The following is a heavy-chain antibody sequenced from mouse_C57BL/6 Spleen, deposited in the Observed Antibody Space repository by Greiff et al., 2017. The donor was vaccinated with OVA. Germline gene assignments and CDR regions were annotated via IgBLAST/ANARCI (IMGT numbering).Heavy chain of an antibody. CDR3: ARASWFAY. V-gene: IGHV1-64*01. Sequence: VQLQQPGAELVKPGASVKLSCTASGYTFTSYWMHWVKQRPGQGLEWIGMIHPNSGSTNYNEKFKSKATLTVDKSSSPAYMQLSSLTCEDSAVYYCARASWFAYWGQGTLVTVSA. CDR2: IHPNSGST. CDR1: GYTFTSYW. J-gene: IGHJ3*01.